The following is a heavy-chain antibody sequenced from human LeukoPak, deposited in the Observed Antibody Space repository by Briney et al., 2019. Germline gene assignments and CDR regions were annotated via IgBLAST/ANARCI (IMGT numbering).Heavy chain of an antibody. Sequence: PSETLSLTCTVYGGSISSYYWSWIRQPPGKGLEWIGYIYYSGSTNYNPSLKSRVTISVDTSKNQFSLKLSSVTAADTAVYYCARQKTEYYYDSSGYYDYWGQGTLVTVSS. J-gene: IGHJ4*02. V-gene: IGHV4-59*01. D-gene: IGHD3-22*01. CDR2: IYYSGST. CDR3: ARQKTEYYYDSSGYYDY. CDR1: GGSISSYY.